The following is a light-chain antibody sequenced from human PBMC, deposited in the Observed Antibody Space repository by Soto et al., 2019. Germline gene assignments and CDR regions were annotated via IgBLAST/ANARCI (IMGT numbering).Light chain of an antibody. CDR3: SSYTASSTLL. V-gene: IGLV2-14*03. CDR1: SSDVGGYNY. J-gene: IGLJ1*01. Sequence: QSVLTQPASVSGSPGQSITISCTGTSSDVGGYNYVSWCQQHPGKAPKLLISEVSNRPSGVSNRFSGSKSGNTASLTISGLQADDDADYYCSSYTASSTLLFGTGTKVTVL. CDR2: EVS.